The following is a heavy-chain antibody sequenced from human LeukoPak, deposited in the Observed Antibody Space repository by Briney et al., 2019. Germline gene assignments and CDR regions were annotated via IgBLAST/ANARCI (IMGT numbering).Heavy chain of an antibody. CDR3: ARVSRDFEPENAFDI. CDR2: INHSGTT. D-gene: IGHD1-14*01. V-gene: IGHV4-34*01. J-gene: IGHJ3*02. CDR1: GGSFSAYY. Sequence: SETLSLTCAVYGGSFSAYYWSWFRQPPGKGLEWIGEINHSGTTNYNPSLKSRVTISVDTSKNQFSLKLSSVTAADTAVYYCARVSRDFEPENAFDIWGQGTMVTVSS.